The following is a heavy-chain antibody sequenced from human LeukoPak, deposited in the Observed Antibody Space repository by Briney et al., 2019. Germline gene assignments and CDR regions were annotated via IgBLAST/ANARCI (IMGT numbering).Heavy chain of an antibody. CDR1: GFTFSSYD. CDR2: IGTAGDT. Sequence: GGSLRLSCAASGFTFSSYDMHWVRQATGKGLEWVSAIGTAGDTYYPGSVKGRFTISRDNSKNTLYLQMNSLRAEDTAVYYCANLGPITMVRGASGYYWGQGTLVTVSS. CDR3: ANLGPITMVRGASGYY. D-gene: IGHD3-10*01. V-gene: IGHV3-13*01. J-gene: IGHJ4*02.